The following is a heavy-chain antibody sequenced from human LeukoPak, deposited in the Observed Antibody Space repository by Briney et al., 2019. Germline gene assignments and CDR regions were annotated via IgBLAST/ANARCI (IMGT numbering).Heavy chain of an antibody. CDR1: GYTFTGYY. Sequence: ASVKVSCKASGYTFTGYYMHWVRQAPGQGLEWMGLINPNSGGTNYAQKFQGRVTMTRDTSISTAYMELSRLRSDDTAVYYCARDVQGIVVVPAAFDYWGQGTLVTVSS. CDR2: INPNSGGT. J-gene: IGHJ4*02. CDR3: ARDVQGIVVVPAAFDY. D-gene: IGHD2-2*01. V-gene: IGHV1-2*02.